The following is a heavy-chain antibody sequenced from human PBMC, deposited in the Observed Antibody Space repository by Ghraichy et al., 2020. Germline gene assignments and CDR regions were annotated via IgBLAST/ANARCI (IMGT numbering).Heavy chain of an antibody. CDR3: AKTGTVITSQYSMDV. J-gene: IGHJ6*02. CDR1: GFTFSSYA. CDR2: IGGNGGST. V-gene: IGHV3-23*01. D-gene: IGHD4-11*01. Sequence: GGSLRLSCAASGFTFSSYAMSWVRQAPGKGLECVSAIGGNGGSTYYVDSVRGRFTISRDNSKNTVLLQMNSLRVEDTAVYYCAKTGTVITSQYSMDVWGQGTTVTVS.